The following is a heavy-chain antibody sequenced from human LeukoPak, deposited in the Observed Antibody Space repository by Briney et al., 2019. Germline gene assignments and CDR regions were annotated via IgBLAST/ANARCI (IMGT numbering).Heavy chain of an antibody. Sequence: SETLSLTCAVYGGSFSGYYWSWIRQPPGKGLEWIGEINHSGSTNYNPSLKSRVTISVDTSKNQFSLKLSSVTAADTAVYYCARSPWAAAGTEPYYFDYWGQGTLVTVSS. J-gene: IGHJ4*02. CDR3: ARSPWAAAGTEPYYFDY. CDR1: GGSFSGYY. CDR2: INHSGST. V-gene: IGHV4-34*01. D-gene: IGHD6-13*01.